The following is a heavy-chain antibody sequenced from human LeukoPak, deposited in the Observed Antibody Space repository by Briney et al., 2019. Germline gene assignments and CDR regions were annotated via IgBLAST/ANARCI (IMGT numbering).Heavy chain of an antibody. CDR1: GFTFSSYI. J-gene: IGHJ4*02. D-gene: IGHD1-26*01. Sequence: GGSLRLSCAASGFTFSSYIMNWVRQAPGKGLEWVSCIKSDGSRTDYADSVKGRFTISRDNAKNTLYLQMNSLRAEDTAVYYCTREVSGSLYFDYWGQGALVTVSS. V-gene: IGHV3-74*01. CDR3: TREVSGSLYFDY. CDR2: IKSDGSRT.